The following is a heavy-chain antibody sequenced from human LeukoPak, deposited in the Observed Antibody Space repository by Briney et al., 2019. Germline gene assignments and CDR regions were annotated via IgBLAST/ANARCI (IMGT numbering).Heavy chain of an antibody. V-gene: IGHV3-74*01. CDR3: AKGVWVVRGVIGDGFDI. CDR1: GFTFSSYW. J-gene: IGHJ3*02. CDR2: IHSDGIGT. Sequence: GGSLRLSCAASGFTFSSYWMHWIRQAPGKGLVWVSRIHSDGIGTSYADSVRGRFTISRDNAKNTLYLQMSSLRAEDTAVYYCAKGVWVVRGVIGDGFDIWGQGTKVTVSS. D-gene: IGHD3-10*01.